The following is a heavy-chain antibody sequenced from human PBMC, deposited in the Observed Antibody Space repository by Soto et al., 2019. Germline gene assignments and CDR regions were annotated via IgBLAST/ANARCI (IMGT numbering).Heavy chain of an antibody. CDR3: ARGGYLGAAFDI. Sequence: PGGSLILSCAPSGFPTYAYAMFSVRQAPGKGLMWFAGINWNGGSTGYADSVNDRSTISRDNAKNSLYLQMNSLRAEDTALYYCARGGYLGAAFDIWCQGTMVTVSS. CDR1: GFPTYAYA. D-gene: IGHD3-10*01. CDR2: INWNGGST. J-gene: IGHJ3*02. V-gene: IGHV3-20*04.